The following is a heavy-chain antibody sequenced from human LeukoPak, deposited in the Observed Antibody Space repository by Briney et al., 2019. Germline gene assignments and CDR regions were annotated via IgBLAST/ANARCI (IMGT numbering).Heavy chain of an antibody. D-gene: IGHD3-10*01. J-gene: IGHJ4*02. Sequence: PSETLSLTCAVYGGSLSGYYWSWIRQPPGKGLEWIGEINHSGSTNYNPSLKSRVTISVDTSKNQFSLKLSSVTAADTAVYYCASDYYGSGSYYNVSDYWGQGTLVTVSS. CDR2: INHSGST. V-gene: IGHV4-34*01. CDR1: GGSLSGYY. CDR3: ASDYYGSGSYYNVSDY.